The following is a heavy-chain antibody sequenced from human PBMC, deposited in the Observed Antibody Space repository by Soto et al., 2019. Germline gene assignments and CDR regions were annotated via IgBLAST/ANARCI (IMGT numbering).Heavy chain of an antibody. J-gene: IGHJ6*02. Sequence: PGGSLRLSCAASGFTVSSNYMSWIRQAPGKGLEWVSVIYSGGSTYYADSVKGRFTISRDNSKNTLYLQMNSLRAEDTAVYYCARGWGYYGSGSYHPYYYGMDVWGQGTTVTVSS. V-gene: IGHV3-53*01. CDR3: ARGWGYYGSGSYHPYYYGMDV. D-gene: IGHD3-10*01. CDR1: GFTVSSNY. CDR2: IYSGGST.